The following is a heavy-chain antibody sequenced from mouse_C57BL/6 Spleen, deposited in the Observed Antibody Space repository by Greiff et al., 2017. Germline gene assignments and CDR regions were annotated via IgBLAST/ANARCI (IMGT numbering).Heavy chain of an antibody. CDR1: GYAFSSSW. CDR2: IYPGDGDT. Sequence: VQRVESGPELVKPGASVKISCKASGYAFSSSWMNWVKQRPGKGLEWIGRIYPGDGDTNYNGKFKGKATLTADKSSSTAYMQLSSLTSEDSAVYFCAREGYDYDDGDFDDWGQGTTLTVSS. D-gene: IGHD2-4*01. CDR3: AREGYDYDDGDFDD. J-gene: IGHJ2*01. V-gene: IGHV1-82*01.